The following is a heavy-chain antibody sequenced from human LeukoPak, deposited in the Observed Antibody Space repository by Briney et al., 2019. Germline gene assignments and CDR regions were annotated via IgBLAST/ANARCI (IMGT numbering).Heavy chain of an antibody. J-gene: IGHJ4*02. D-gene: IGHD3-10*01. CDR1: GGSISSGDYY. CDR3: ARQDFGSGILPGY. CDR2: IYYSGST. Sequence: SETLSLTCTVSGGSISSGDYYWSWIRQPPGKGLEWIGYIYYSGSTYYNPSLKSRVTLSIDTSKSQFSLRLSSVTAADTAVYYCARQDFGSGILPGYWGQGTLVTVSS. V-gene: IGHV4-30-4*01.